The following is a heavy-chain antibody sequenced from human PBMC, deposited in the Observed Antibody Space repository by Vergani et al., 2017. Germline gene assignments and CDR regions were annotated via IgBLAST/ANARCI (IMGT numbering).Heavy chain of an antibody. CDR1: GYTFTGYY. D-gene: IGHD3-10*01. Sequence: QVQLVQSGAEVKKPGSSVKVSCKASGYTFTGYYMHWVRQAPGQGLEWMGWINPNSGGTKYAQKFQGRVTMTRDTSISTAYMELSRLRSDDTAVYYCARALDILLWFGEYFDYWGQGTLVTVSS. CDR2: INPNSGGT. V-gene: IGHV1-2*02. CDR3: ARALDILLWFGEYFDY. J-gene: IGHJ4*02.